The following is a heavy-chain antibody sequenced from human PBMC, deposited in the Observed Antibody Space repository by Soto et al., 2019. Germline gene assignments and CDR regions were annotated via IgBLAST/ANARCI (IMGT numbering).Heavy chain of an antibody. J-gene: IGHJ6*02. CDR1: GFTFSSYA. CDR2: ISGSGGSA. D-gene: IGHD6-6*01. Sequence: GGSLRLSCAASGFTFSSYAMSWVRQAPGKGLEWVSAISGSGGSAYYADSVKGRFTISRDNSENTLYLQMNSLRAEDTAVYYCARTDPAARVGYYYGMDVWGQGTTVTVSS. CDR3: ARTDPAARVGYYYGMDV. V-gene: IGHV3-23*01.